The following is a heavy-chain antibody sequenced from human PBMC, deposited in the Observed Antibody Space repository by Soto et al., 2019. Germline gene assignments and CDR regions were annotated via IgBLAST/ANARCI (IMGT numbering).Heavy chain of an antibody. Sequence: EVQLLESGGGLVQPGGSLRLSCAASGFTFSSYAMSWVRQAPGKGLEWVSAISGSGGSTYYADSVKGRFTISRDNSKNTLYLQRNSLRAEDTAVYYCAKAGVEVGDYYGMDVWGQGTTVTVSS. J-gene: IGHJ6*02. CDR3: AKAGVEVGDYYGMDV. CDR2: ISGSGGST. CDR1: GFTFSSYA. V-gene: IGHV3-23*01.